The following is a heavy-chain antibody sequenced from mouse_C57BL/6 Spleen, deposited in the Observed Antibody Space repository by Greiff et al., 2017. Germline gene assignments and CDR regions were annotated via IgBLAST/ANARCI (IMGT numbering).Heavy chain of an antibody. CDR1: GYTFTDYE. J-gene: IGHJ4*01. Sequence: VQLQQSGAELVRPGASVTLSCTASGYTFTDYEMHWVKQTTVHGLEWIGAIDPETGGTAYNPTFKGKAILTADKSTSTAYMELRSLTSEYSAVYYCTYFYGGYPMDYWGQGTSVTVSS. V-gene: IGHV1-15*01. CDR2: IDPETGGT. CDR3: TYFYGGYPMDY. D-gene: IGHD2-3*01.